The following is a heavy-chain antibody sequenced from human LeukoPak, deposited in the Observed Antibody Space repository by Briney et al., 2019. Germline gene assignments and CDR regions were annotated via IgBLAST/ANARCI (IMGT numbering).Heavy chain of an antibody. CDR1: GGTFSSYA. CDR2: IIPIFGTA. J-gene: IGHJ4*02. V-gene: IGHV1-69*13. CDR3: ARRPGLEVTYYFDY. D-gene: IGHD2-21*02. Sequence: SVKVSCKASGGTFSSYAISWVRQAPGQGLEWMGGIIPIFGTANYAQRFQGRVTITADESTSTAYMELSSLRSEDTAVYYCARRPGLEVTYYFDYWGQGTLVTVSS.